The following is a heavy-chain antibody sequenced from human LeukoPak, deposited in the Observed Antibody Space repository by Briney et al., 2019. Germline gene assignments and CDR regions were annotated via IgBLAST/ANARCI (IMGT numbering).Heavy chain of an antibody. J-gene: IGHJ3*01. Sequence: GGSLRLSCVASGFTFSNNWMIWVRQAPGKGLEWVAHIKQDGSDMYYLDSVKGRFTVSRDNAKNSLYLQMNSLRVEDTAVYYCARTEYCSPTSCKYASLWGQGTIVTVSS. V-gene: IGHV3-7*01. CDR1: GFTFSNNW. CDR3: ARTEYCSPTSCKYASL. D-gene: IGHD2-2*01. CDR2: IKQDGSDM.